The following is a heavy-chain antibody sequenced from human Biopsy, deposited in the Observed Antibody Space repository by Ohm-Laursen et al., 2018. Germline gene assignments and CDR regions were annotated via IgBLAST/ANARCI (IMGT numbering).Heavy chain of an antibody. Sequence: RSLRLSCAAAGFKFYDYAMHWVRHTPGKGLEWVSGMSRNNGFIGYADSVRGRFTISRDNGQNSLYLQMNNLITKDTAVYYCARDISPSTFPENTLDIWGQGTMVTVSS. V-gene: IGHV3-9*01. D-gene: IGHD2/OR15-2a*01. CDR1: GFKFYDYA. J-gene: IGHJ3*02. CDR2: MSRNNGFI. CDR3: ARDISPSTFPENTLDI.